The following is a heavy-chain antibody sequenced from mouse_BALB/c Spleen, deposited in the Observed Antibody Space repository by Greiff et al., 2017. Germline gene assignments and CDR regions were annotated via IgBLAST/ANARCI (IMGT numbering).Heavy chain of an antibody. CDR2: INSNGGST. J-gene: IGHJ4*01. V-gene: IGHV5-6-2*01. CDR1: GFTFSSYY. CDR3: ARRPLYGNYYAMDY. D-gene: IGHD2-1*01. Sequence: EVMLVESGGGLVKPGGSLKLSCAASGFTFSSYYMSWVRQTPEKRLELVAAINSNGGSTYYPDTVKGRFTISRDNAKNTLYLQMSSLKSEDTALYYCARRPLYGNYYAMDYWGQGTSVTVSS.